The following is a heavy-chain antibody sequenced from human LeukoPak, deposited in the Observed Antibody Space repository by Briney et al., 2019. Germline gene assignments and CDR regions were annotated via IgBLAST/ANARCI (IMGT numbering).Heavy chain of an antibody. CDR3: ARGSRLFDY. CDR1: GYSISSGYY. V-gene: IGHV4-38-2*02. J-gene: IGHJ4*02. Sequence: SETLSLTCTVSGYSISSGYYWGWIRQPPGKGLEWIGSIYHSGSTYYNPPLKSRVTISVDTSKNQFSLKLSSVTAADTAVYYCARGSRLFDYWGQGTLVTVSS. CDR2: IYHSGST.